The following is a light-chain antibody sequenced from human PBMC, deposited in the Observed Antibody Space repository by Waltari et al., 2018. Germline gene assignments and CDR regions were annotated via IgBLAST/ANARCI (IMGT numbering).Light chain of an antibody. CDR1: SRDIGGYDY. CDR3: CSYTPNHWV. Sequence: QSALPQPPSVPGSPGQSITILCPGTSRDIGGYDYVSWYQQHPGNAPKLIIYDVTNRPSGVSDRFSSSKSGNTASLTISGLQAEDEADYYCCSYTPNHWVFGGGTSLTVL. CDR2: DVT. J-gene: IGLJ3*02. V-gene: IGLV2-14*03.